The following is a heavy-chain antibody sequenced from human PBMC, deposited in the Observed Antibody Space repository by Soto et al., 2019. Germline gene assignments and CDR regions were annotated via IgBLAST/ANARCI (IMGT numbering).Heavy chain of an antibody. D-gene: IGHD3-22*01. V-gene: IGHV1-69*01. CDR1: GGILSHSA. CDR2: TPPIIGTT. CDR3: ERGASSETGDGD. J-gene: IGHJ1*01. Sequence: QVHLVQSGAEVRQPGSSVKVSCKASGGILSHSAVSWVRQAPGQGLEWMGGTPPIIGTTQNAQKFQGRVTFTADDSTNTAYMELSGLRSEDTAVYYCERGASSETGDGDWGQGTLVTVSS.